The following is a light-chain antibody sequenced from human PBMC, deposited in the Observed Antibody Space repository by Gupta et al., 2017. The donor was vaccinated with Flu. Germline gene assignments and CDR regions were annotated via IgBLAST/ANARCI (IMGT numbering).Light chain of an antibody. V-gene: IGKV2-28*01. CDR3: MQALQTPRT. J-gene: IGKJ1*01. Sequence: DIVMTQSLLSVPVTPGEPATISCRSRLSLLHNNRNNYLDWYLQKPGQSPQLLIYLGSNRASGVPDRFSGSGSGTDCTLKISRVEAEDVGVYYCMQALQTPRTFGQGTKVEIK. CDR1: LSLLHNNRNNY. CDR2: LGS.